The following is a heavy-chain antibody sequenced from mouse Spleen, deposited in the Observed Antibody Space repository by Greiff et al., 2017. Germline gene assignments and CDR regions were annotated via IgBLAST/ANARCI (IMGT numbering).Heavy chain of an antibody. Sequence: VQLQQSGAELARPGASVKLSCKASGYTFTSYGISWVKQRTGQGLEWIGEIYPRSGNTYYNEKFKGKATLTADKSSSTAYMELRSLTSEDSAVYFCARFTTGWGQGTSVTVSS. J-gene: IGHJ4*01. CDR2: IYPRSGNT. D-gene: IGHD1-1*01. V-gene: IGHV1-81*01. CDR1: GYTFTSYG. CDR3: ARFTTG.